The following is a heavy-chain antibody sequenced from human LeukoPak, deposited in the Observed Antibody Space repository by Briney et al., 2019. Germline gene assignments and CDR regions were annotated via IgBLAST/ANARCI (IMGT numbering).Heavy chain of an antibody. CDR1: GFTFSSYA. V-gene: IGHV3-30*04. Sequence: PGGSLRLSCAASGFTFSSYAMHWVRQAPGKGLEWVAVISYDGSNKYYADSVKGRFTISRDNSKNTLYLQMNSLRAEDTAVYYCARELDEEEDGYNAFLSPGVDYWGQGTLVTVSS. D-gene: IGHD5-24*01. J-gene: IGHJ4*02. CDR2: ISYDGSNK. CDR3: ARELDEEEDGYNAFLSPGVDY.